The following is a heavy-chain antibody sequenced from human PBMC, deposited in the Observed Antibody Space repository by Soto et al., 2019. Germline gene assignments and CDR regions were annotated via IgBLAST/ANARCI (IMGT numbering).Heavy chain of an antibody. CDR1: GFTFSNFG. Sequence: QVQLVESGGGVVQPGRSLRLSCAASGFTFSNFGMHWVRQAPGKGLEWVAVISSDGSDKYYSDSVKGRFTISRDNSKNTRFLQMNSLRVEDTAVYYCAKGSEVARQELDYWGQGTLVTFSS. CDR3: AKGSEVARQELDY. V-gene: IGHV3-30*18. J-gene: IGHJ4*02. CDR2: ISSDGSDK. D-gene: IGHD2-15*01.